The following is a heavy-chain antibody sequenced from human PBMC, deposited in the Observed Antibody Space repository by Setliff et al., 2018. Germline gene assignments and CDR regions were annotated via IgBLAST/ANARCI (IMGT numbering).Heavy chain of an antibody. CDR1: GYTFTTHG. Sequence: ASVKVSCKASGYTFTTHGISWVRQAPGQGLEWMGWISTDDGDTNFAQKFQGIFTLTTDPSTGTAYMELRSLTFDDTAVYYCARDWFCSGGDCSDVFYFWGQGTMVTVSS. CDR2: ISTDDGDT. J-gene: IGHJ3*01. V-gene: IGHV1-18*01. CDR3: ARDWFCSGGDCSDVFYF. D-gene: IGHD2-21*02.